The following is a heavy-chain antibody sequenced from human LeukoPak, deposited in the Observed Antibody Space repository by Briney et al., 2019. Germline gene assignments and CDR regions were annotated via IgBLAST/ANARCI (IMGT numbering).Heavy chain of an antibody. Sequence: GGSLRLSCAASGFTFSTYAMSWVRQAPGKGPEWVSAISVSGGSTYYPVSLKGRFTISRDSSKNTLFLQMNSLRAEDTAVYYCAEVSRFLEWLPAYGYFDYWGQGTLVTVSS. V-gene: IGHV3-23*01. J-gene: IGHJ4*02. D-gene: IGHD3-3*01. CDR1: GFTFSTYA. CDR3: AEVSRFLEWLPAYGYFDY. CDR2: ISVSGGST.